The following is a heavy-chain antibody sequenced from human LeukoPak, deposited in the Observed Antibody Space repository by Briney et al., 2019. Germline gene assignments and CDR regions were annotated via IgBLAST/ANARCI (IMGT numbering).Heavy chain of an antibody. Sequence: GEPLKISCKGSGYSINNYWIGWVRQMPGKGLEWMGIIYPADSDIRYSPSFQGQVTISADKSISTAYLQWSSLKASDTAMYYCARQEYCSGGSCYTWFDPWGQGTLVTVSS. CDR3: ARQEYCSGGSCYTWFDP. CDR1: GYSINNYW. CDR2: IYPADSDI. J-gene: IGHJ5*02. D-gene: IGHD2-15*01. V-gene: IGHV5-51*01.